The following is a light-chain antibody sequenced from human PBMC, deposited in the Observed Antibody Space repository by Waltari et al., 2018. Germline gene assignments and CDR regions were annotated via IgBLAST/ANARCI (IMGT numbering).Light chain of an antibody. CDR2: NND. CDR1: SSNIGSNT. CDR3: AAWDDSLNGWV. V-gene: IGLV1-44*01. Sequence: QSVLTQPPSASGTPGQRVTISCSGSSSNIGSNTVNWYQQLPGTAPKLLIYNNDQRPSGVPDRFSCSKSGTSASLAISGLQSEDEADYYCAAWDDSLNGWVFGGGTKLTVL. J-gene: IGLJ3*02.